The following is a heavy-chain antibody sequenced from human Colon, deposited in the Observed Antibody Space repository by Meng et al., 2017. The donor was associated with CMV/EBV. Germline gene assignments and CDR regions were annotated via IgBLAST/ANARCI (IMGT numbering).Heavy chain of an antibody. CDR1: GYTFTANH. CDR2: IYPQDGGT. CDR3: VRESWYFDF. V-gene: IGHV1-2*02. J-gene: IGHJ4*02. Sequence: QVQLVQSGTEVKKPGASVKVSCKTSGYTFTANHLHWVRQAPGQGLEWMGWIYPQDGGTYFAQKFQDRVTLTRDTSITTAYMELSGLISDDTAIYYCVRESWYFDFWGEGTLVTVSS. D-gene: IGHD6-13*01.